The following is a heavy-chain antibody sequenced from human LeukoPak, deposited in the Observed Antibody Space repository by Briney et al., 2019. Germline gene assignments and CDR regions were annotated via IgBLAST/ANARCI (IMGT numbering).Heavy chain of an antibody. J-gene: IGHJ4*02. CDR3: ARKSRYGSGSSLFDY. Sequence: GGSLRLSCAASGFTFSNYAMSWVRQAPGKGLEWVSAISGSGGSTDYADSVKGRFTISRDNSRNTLYLQMNSLRPEDTAVYYCARKSRYGSGSSLFDYWGQGTLVTVSS. CDR2: ISGSGGST. CDR1: GFTFSNYA. V-gene: IGHV3-23*01. D-gene: IGHD3-10*01.